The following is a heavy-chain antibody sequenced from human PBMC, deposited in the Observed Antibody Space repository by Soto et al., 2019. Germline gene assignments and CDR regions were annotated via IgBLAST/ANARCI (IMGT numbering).Heavy chain of an antibody. Sequence: EVQLVESGGGLVQPGRSLRLPCAASGFTFDNYAMHWVRQAPGKGPEWVSGISWNSGTIGCADTVKGRFTISTDNAKNSLYLQMNSLPPEHTALYFCAKDGGLLLSYFNYWGQGTPVTVSS. CDR2: ISWNSGTI. V-gene: IGHV3-9*01. CDR1: GFTFDNYA. J-gene: IGHJ4*02. CDR3: AKDGGLLLSYFNY. D-gene: IGHD3-16*01.